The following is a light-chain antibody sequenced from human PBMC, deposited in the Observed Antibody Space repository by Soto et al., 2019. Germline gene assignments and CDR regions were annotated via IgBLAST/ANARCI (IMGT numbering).Light chain of an antibody. CDR2: EDT. V-gene: IGLV2-23*01. CDR1: SSDVGSHPL. J-gene: IGLJ3*02. CDR3: CAFTSAGTWV. Sequence: QSALTQPASVSGSPGQSITISCAGTSSDVGSHPLVSWYQQHPGKAPNLMISEDTKRPSVVSNRFSGSKSGNMASLTISGLQAEDEADYYCCAFTSAGTWVFGGGTKLTVL.